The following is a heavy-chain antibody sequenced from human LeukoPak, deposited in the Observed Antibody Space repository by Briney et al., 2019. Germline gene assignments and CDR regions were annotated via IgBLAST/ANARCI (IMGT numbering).Heavy chain of an antibody. CDR2: ISYDGSNK. Sequence: GGSLRLSCAASGFTFSSYAMHWVRQAPGKGLEWVAVISYDGSNKYYADSVKGRFTISRDNSKNTLYLQMNSLRAEDTAVYYCANVDTAMAYAFDIWGQGTMVTVSS. J-gene: IGHJ3*02. CDR1: GFTFSSYA. V-gene: IGHV3-30*04. D-gene: IGHD5-18*01. CDR3: ANVDTAMAYAFDI.